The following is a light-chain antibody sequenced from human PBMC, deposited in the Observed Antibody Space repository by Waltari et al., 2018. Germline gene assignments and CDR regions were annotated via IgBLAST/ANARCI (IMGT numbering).Light chain of an antibody. V-gene: IGKV1-39*01. J-gene: IGKJ1*01. CDR2: AAS. Sequence: DIQLTQSPSSLSASVGDRVSITCRASESIGNRLNWYQQRPGKAPKLLIYAASTLQSGVPSRFPGSGSGTDFTLTISSLQPEDFATYYCQQSYTTPRTYKNPRTFGQGTQVEIK. CDR1: ESIGNR. CDR3: QQSYTTPRTYKNPRT.